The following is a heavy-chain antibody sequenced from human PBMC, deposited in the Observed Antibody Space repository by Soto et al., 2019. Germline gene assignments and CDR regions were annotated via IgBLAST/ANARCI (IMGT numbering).Heavy chain of an antibody. CDR3: TTDGGVPGAFDI. Sequence: GGSLRLSCAASGFTFSNARMSWVRQAPGKGLEWVGRIESKTDGGTTDYAAPVKGRFTISRDDSKNTLYLQMNSLKTEDTAVYYCTTDGGVPGAFDIWGQGTMVTVSS. CDR1: GFTFSNAR. CDR2: IESKTDGGTT. V-gene: IGHV3-15*04. J-gene: IGHJ3*02. D-gene: IGHD3-16*01.